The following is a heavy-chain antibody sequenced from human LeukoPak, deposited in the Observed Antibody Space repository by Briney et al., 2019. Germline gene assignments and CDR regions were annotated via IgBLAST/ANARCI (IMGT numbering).Heavy chain of an antibody. D-gene: IGHD5-18*01. CDR3: AGQGVNTTIVQVMYAFDI. CDR1: GFTVSSNY. Sequence: GSLRLSCAASGFTVSSNYMSWIRQPPGKGLEWIGEINHSGSANYNPSLKSRPTISIDTSKNQFSLKLSSVTAADTAVYYCAGQGVNTTIVQVMYAFDIWGQGTMVTVSS. CDR2: INHSGSA. V-gene: IGHV4-34*08. J-gene: IGHJ3*02.